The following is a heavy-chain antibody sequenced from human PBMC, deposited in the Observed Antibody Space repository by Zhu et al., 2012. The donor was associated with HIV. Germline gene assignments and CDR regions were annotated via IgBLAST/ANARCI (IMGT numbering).Heavy chain of an antibody. V-gene: IGHV3-48*04. CDR2: ISSRTTTT. CDR1: GFIFTTYS. CDR3: ARDWPPYSGTYSPGAFDI. Sequence: EVQLVESGGDLVQPGGSLRLSCAASGFIFTTYSMNWVRQAPGKGLEWISYISSRTTTTYYADSVRGRFTISRDSAKMYLQMNSLRAEDTAVYYCARDWPPYSGTYSPGAFDIWGQGTTVTVSS. D-gene: IGHD1-26*01. J-gene: IGHJ3*02.